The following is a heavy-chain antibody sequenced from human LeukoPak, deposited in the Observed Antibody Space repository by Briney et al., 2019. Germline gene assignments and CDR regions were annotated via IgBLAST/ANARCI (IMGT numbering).Heavy chain of an antibody. CDR3: ARGLWGTYHAFDY. CDR2: ISSSNNNI. V-gene: IGHV3-48*03. J-gene: IGHJ4*02. Sequence: GGSLRLSCVVSGFTLSSYEMNWVRQAPGEGLEWISHISSSNNNIQYADSVKGRFTISRDNAKNSLYLQMDSLRVEDTAIYYCARGLWGTYHAFDYWGQGILVTVSS. CDR1: GFTLSSYE. D-gene: IGHD3-16*02.